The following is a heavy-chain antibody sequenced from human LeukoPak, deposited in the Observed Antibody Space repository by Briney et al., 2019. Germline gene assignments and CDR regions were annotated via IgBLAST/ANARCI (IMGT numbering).Heavy chain of an antibody. V-gene: IGHV3-23*01. CDR1: GFTFSSYA. CDR3: AKTTNYDILTRRYYFDY. D-gene: IGHD3-9*01. CDR2: ISGSGGST. J-gene: IGHJ4*02. Sequence: GGSLRLFCAASGFTFSSYAMSWVRQAPGKGLDGVSAISGSGGSTYYADSVKGRFTISRDNSKNTLYLQMNSLRAEDTAVYYCAKTTNYDILTRRYYFDYWGQGTLVTVSS.